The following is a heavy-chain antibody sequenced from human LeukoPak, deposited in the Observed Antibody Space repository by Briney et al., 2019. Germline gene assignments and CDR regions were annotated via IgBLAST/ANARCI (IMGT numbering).Heavy chain of an antibody. Sequence: GGSLRLSCAASGFTFSSYAMTWVRQAPGKGLEWVSAFSGSGGSTYYADSVKGRFTISRDNSKNTLYLQMNSLRAEDTAVYYCAKARKQWLVLGWFDPWGQGTLVTVSS. D-gene: IGHD6-19*01. J-gene: IGHJ5*02. CDR2: FSGSGGST. CDR1: GFTFSSYA. CDR3: AKARKQWLVLGWFDP. V-gene: IGHV3-23*01.